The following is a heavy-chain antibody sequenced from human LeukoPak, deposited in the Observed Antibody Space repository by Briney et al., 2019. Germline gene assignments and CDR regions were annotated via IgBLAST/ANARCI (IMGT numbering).Heavy chain of an antibody. CDR2: INPNSGGT. CDR3: ARVLISSGWYYDY. Sequence: ASVNVSCKASGYTFTVYYMHWVRQAPGQGLEWMGWINPNSGGTNYAQKLQGRVTMTRDTSISTAYMELSRLRSDDTAVYYCARVLISSGWYYDYWGQGTLVTVSS. CDR1: GYTFTVYY. V-gene: IGHV1-2*02. D-gene: IGHD6-19*01. J-gene: IGHJ4*02.